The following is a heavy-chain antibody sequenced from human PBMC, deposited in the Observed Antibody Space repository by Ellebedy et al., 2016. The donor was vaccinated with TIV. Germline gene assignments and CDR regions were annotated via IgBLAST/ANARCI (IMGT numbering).Heavy chain of an antibody. Sequence: GESLKISCEGSGYSFTNNWISGVRQMPGKGLEWMGTFDSVASSIEYSPSFQGHVTISGDKSISTAYLQLRSLEASDTAMYYCARQGKGVAGYWFFDVWGRGTLVTVSS. V-gene: IGHV5-10-1*01. CDR2: FDSVASSI. D-gene: IGHD6-13*01. CDR3: ARQGKGVAGYWFFDV. CDR1: GYSFTNNW. J-gene: IGHJ2*01.